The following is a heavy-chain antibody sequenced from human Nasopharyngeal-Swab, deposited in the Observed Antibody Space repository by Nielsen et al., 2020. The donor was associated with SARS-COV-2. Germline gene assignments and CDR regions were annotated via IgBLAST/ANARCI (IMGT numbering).Heavy chain of an antibody. D-gene: IGHD3-16*02. CDR3: VREVIEQAVSDAFDF. J-gene: IGHJ3*01. CDR1: GGSISSGGYF. Sequence: LRLSCTVSGGSISSGGYFWSWIRQHPGKGLEWIGYIHYTGNTYYNPSLESRLTISLDTSQNQFSLRLSSVTAADTAVYYCVREVIEQAVSDAFDFWGQGTMVTVSS. V-gene: IGHV4-31*03. CDR2: IHYTGNT.